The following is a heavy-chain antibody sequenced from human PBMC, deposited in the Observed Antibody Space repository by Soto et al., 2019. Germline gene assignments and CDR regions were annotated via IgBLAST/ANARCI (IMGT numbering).Heavy chain of an antibody. V-gene: IGHV1-3*01. CDR2: INAGYGNT. D-gene: IGHD7-27*01. Sequence: ASVKVSCKASGYAFSSYAMHWVRQAPGQRLEWMGWINAGYGNTKSSQKFQDRVTISRDTSASTAYMELTSLRSEDTAVYYCARDTGDGTSDFWGQGTLVTVSS. CDR3: ARDTGDGTSDF. J-gene: IGHJ4*02. CDR1: GYAFSSYA.